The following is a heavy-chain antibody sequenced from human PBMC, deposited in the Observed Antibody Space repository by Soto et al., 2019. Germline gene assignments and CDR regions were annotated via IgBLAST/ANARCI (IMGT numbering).Heavy chain of an antibody. Sequence: SETLSLTCTVSGGSISSYYWSWIRQPPGKGLEWIGYIYYSGSTNYNPSLKSRVTISVDTSKNQFSLKLSSVTAADTAVYYCARGTGTTTYYYYYGMDVWGQGTTVTVS. J-gene: IGHJ6*02. CDR1: GGSISSYY. V-gene: IGHV4-59*01. CDR2: IYYSGST. CDR3: ARGTGTTTYYYYYGMDV. D-gene: IGHD1-7*01.